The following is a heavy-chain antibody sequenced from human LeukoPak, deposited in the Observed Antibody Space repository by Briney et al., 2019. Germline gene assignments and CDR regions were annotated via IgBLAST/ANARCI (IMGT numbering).Heavy chain of an antibody. CDR3: ATDYAGNSLWYYYGLGV. CDR2: ISSDSRYI. CDR1: GFTFSYAW. Sequence: GGSLRLSCAASGFTFSYAWMNWVRQAPGKGLEWVSSISSDSRYIYYADSLKGRFTISRDSAKNSLYLQMNSLRAEDTAVYYCATDYAGNSLWYYYGLGVWGQGTMVTVSS. V-gene: IGHV3-21*01. D-gene: IGHD4-23*01. J-gene: IGHJ6*02.